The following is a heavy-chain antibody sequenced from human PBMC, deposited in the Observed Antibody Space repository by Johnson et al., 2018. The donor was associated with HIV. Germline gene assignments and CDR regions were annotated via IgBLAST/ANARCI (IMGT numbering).Heavy chain of an antibody. CDR2: TRNKANSYTT. J-gene: IGHJ3*02. Sequence: EVQLVESGGGLVQPGGSLRLSCAGSGFTFSDYWMSWVRQAPGKGLEWVGRTRNKANSYTTEYAASVNGRFTISRDDSKNSLYLQMNILKTEDTAVYYCARRAPSGMLDGFDIWGQGTMVTVSS. CDR3: ARRAPSGMLDGFDI. D-gene: IGHD5-12*01. V-gene: IGHV3-72*01. CDR1: GFTFSDYW.